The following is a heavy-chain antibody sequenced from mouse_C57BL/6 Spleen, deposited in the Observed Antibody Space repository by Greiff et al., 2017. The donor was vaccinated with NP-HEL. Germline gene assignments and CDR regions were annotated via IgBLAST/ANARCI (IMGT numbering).Heavy chain of an antibody. D-gene: IGHD1-1*01. CDR1: GYSFTDYN. J-gene: IGHJ2*01. CDR2: INPNYGTT. Sequence: VQLKESGPELVKPGASVKISCKASGYSFTDYNMNWVKQSNGKSLEWIGVINPNYGTTSYNQKFKGKATLTVDQSSSTAYMQLNSLTSEDSAVYYCARNGITTVVARGFDYWGQGTTLTVSS. V-gene: IGHV1-39*01. CDR3: ARNGITTVVARGFDY.